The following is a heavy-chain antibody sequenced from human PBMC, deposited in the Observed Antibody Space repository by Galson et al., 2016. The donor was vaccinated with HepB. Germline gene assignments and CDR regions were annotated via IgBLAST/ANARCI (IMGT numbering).Heavy chain of an antibody. CDR3: ARSSAGLQYYYDIRGYSSHPFDY. Sequence: LSLTCAVSGGSFSGYYWNWIRQSPWKGLEWIGYIYHSGSAYYNPTLKGRVTISVDTSKNQFSLKLRSVTAADTAVYYCARSSAGLQYYYDIRGYSSHPFDYWGQGTLVTVSS. J-gene: IGHJ4*02. CDR2: IYHSGSA. CDR1: GGSFSGYY. D-gene: IGHD3-22*01. V-gene: IGHV4-59*01.